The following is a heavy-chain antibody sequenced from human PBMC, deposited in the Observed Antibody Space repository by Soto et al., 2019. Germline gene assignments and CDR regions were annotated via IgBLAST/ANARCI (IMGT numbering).Heavy chain of an antibody. CDR3: ARGKWVTTVTTVEY. D-gene: IGHD4-17*01. CDR1: GFTLSNHS. V-gene: IGHV3-21*01. CDR2: ISSTSSYI. Sequence: EVQLVESGGGLVKPGGSLRLSCAASGFTLSNHSMNWDRQTPGKGLEWVSSISSTSSYIYYADSLKGRFTISRDNAKNSLYLQMNTLRAEDTAVYFCARGKWVTTVTTVEYWGQGTLVTVSS. J-gene: IGHJ4*02.